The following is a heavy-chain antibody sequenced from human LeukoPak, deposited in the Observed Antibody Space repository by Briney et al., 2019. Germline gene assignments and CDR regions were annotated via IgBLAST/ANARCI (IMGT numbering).Heavy chain of an antibody. Sequence: PGGSLRLSCAAPGFTFSTYTMAWVRQAPGGGPEWVSGIGGDGGGGTFYADSVRGRFAISRDNSKSTLYLQMSSLRVEDTAVYYCLKDFGRNLGGPGYWGRGTLVTVSS. V-gene: IGHV3-23*01. J-gene: IGHJ4*02. CDR2: IGGDGGGGT. CDR1: GFTFSTYT. CDR3: LKDFGRNLGGPGY. D-gene: IGHD3-10*01.